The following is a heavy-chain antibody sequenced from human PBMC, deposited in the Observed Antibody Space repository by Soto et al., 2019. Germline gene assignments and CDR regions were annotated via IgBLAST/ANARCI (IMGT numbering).Heavy chain of an antibody. J-gene: IGHJ6*02. CDR2: VHHSWGS. CDR3: ARQGFGPLHGLVDV. V-gene: IGHV4-59*08. Sequence: QVQLQESGPGLVKPSETLSLSCTVSGGSISSYYWSGFRQSPGKRMEWIGYVHHSWGSSYNPSLQSRVAISLHTSKSQFSLKVTSVTATDTAVYYCARQGFGPLHGLVDVWGQGTTVTVSS. D-gene: IGHD3-10*01. CDR1: GGSISSYY.